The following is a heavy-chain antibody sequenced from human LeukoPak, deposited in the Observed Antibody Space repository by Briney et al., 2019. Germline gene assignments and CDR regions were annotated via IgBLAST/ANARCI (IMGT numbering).Heavy chain of an antibody. CDR1: GGSISSYY. CDR3: ARHRGYCSSTSCSYNWFDP. V-gene: IGHV4-59*08. Sequence: SETLSLTCTVSGGSISSYYWTWIRQPPGKGLEWIGYIYYSGSTKYNPSLKSRVTMSVDTSKNRFSLKLSSVTAADAAVYYCARHRGYCSSTSCSYNWFDPWGQGTLVTVSS. J-gene: IGHJ5*01. D-gene: IGHD2-2*03. CDR2: IYYSGST.